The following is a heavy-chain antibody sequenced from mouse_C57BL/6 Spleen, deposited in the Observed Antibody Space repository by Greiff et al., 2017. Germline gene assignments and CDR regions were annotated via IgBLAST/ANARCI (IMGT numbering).Heavy chain of an antibody. CDR1: GYTFTSYW. CDR2: INPSSGYT. D-gene: IGHD2-5*01. CDR3: AYYSTYYFDY. J-gene: IGHJ2*01. V-gene: IGHV1-7*01. Sequence: VQRVESAAELATPGASVMLSCQASGYTFTSYWMHRATQRPGQGLEWIGYINPSSGYTKYNQKFKDKATLTADKSSSTAYMQLSSLTYEDSAVYYCAYYSTYYFDYSGQGATLTIT.